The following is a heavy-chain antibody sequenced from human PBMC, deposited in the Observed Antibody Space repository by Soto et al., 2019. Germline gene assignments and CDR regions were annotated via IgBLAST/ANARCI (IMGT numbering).Heavy chain of an antibody. Sequence: ASVKVSFKASGYTFTSYGISWVRQAPGQGLEWMGWISAYNGNTNYAQKLQGRVTMTTDTSTSTAYMELRSLRSDDTAVYYCARDRIQLTHFDPWGQGTLVTVSS. CDR2: ISAYNGNT. CDR3: ARDRIQLTHFDP. CDR1: GYTFTSYG. D-gene: IGHD5-18*01. V-gene: IGHV1-18*01. J-gene: IGHJ5*02.